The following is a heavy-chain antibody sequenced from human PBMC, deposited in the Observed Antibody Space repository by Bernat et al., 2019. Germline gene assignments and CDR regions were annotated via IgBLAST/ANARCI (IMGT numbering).Heavy chain of an antibody. V-gene: IGHV1-2*04. CDR2: INPNSGGT. J-gene: IGHJ6*02. Sequence: QVQLVQSGAEVKKPGASVKVSCEASGYTFTGYYMHWVRQAPGQGLEWMGWINPNSGGTNYAQKFQGWVTMTRDTSISTAYMELSRLRSDDTAVYYCAREYGDPNYYYYGMDVWDQGTTVTVSS. CDR3: AREYGDPNYYYYGMDV. D-gene: IGHD4-17*01. CDR1: GYTFTGYY.